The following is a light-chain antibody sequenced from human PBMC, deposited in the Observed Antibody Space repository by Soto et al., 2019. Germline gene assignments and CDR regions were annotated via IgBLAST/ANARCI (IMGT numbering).Light chain of an antibody. Sequence: QMNLSASAVSASVGDRVTITCRASQGISSWLAWYQKKPGKAPNLLIYAASSLQSGVPSSFSGSESGTDFTLTISSLQPEDCALYFCQQANSFPITFGQGTRLEI. V-gene: IGKV1-12*01. CDR2: AAS. CDR3: QQANSFPIT. J-gene: IGKJ5*01. CDR1: QGISSW.